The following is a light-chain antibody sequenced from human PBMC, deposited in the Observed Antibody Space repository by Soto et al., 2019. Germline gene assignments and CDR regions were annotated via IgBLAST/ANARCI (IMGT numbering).Light chain of an antibody. V-gene: IGKV3-11*01. CDR1: QSISSW. CDR3: QQRTSWPRT. CDR2: DTV. J-gene: IGKJ5*01. Sequence: QSASTLSASVGDRVTITCRASQSISSWLTWYQQKPGQAPRLLIYDTVSRAPGVPARFSGSGYETHFALTITRLEPDDFAVYYCQQRTSWPRTFGQGTRLEIK.